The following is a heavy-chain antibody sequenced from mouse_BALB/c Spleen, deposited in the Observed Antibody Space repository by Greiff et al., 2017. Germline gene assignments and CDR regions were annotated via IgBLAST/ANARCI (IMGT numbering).Heavy chain of an antibody. Sequence: VKLMESGPELVRPGVSVKISCKGSGYTFTDYAMHWVKQSHAKSLEWIGVISTYYGNTNYNQKFKGKATMTVDKSSSTAYMELARLTSEDSAIYYCARTADAMDYWGQGTSVTVSS. CDR2: ISTYYGNT. CDR1: GYTFTDYA. J-gene: IGHJ4*01. CDR3: ARTADAMDY. V-gene: IGHV1-67*01.